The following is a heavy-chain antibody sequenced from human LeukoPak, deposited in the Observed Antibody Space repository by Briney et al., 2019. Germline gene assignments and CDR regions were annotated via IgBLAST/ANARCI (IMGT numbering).Heavy chain of an antibody. Sequence: GGSLRLSCVVSGFTFNRCWMNWVRQAPGKGLEWVAHINPDGRDAYYVDSVKGRFTISRDNAQNSMYLQMNSLRVEDTAVYYCTSWGDTAAEYFQRWGQGTLVTVSS. CDR3: TSWGDTAAEYFQR. CDR1: GFTFNRCW. CDR2: INPDGRDA. J-gene: IGHJ1*01. D-gene: IGHD2-21*02. V-gene: IGHV3-7*01.